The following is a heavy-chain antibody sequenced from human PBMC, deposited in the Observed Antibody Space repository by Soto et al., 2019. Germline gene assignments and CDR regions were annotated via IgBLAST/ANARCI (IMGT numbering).Heavy chain of an antibody. Sequence: ASVKVSCKASGYTFTSYYMHWVRQAPGQGFEWMGIINPSGDTTYYTDSVKGRFTISRDNSKNTLYLQMNSLRAEDTAVYYCAKDATRTNGWYHFDYWGQGALVTVSS. CDR2: INPSGDTT. D-gene: IGHD6-19*01. CDR1: GYTFTSYY. J-gene: IGHJ4*02. V-gene: IGHV1-46*04. CDR3: AKDATRTNGWYHFDY.